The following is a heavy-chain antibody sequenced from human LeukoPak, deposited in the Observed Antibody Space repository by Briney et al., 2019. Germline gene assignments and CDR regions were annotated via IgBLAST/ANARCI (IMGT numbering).Heavy chain of an antibody. V-gene: IGHV3-48*03. J-gene: IGHJ4*02. Sequence: TGGSLRLSCAASGFTFSSYEMNWVRQAPGKGLEWLSYISGSGTTIYYADSVKGRFTISRDNSKNTLYLQMNSLRAEDTAVYYCAKDSHYYGSGSRGWNYFDYWGQGTLVTVSS. CDR3: AKDSHYYGSGSRGWNYFDY. D-gene: IGHD3-10*01. CDR2: ISGSGTTI. CDR1: GFTFSSYE.